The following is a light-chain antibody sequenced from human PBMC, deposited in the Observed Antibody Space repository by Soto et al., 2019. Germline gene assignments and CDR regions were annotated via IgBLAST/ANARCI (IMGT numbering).Light chain of an antibody. CDR2: HAS. CDR3: QQSDNLPLT. V-gene: IGKV1-33*01. Sequence: ETQMTQSPSSLSASVGDRVTITCQASQGIAKYLHWYQQKPGKAPKLLIYHASNLQTGVPSRFSGSGSGTDFTLTISSLQPEDIATYFCQQSDNLPLTFGGGTKVEIK. J-gene: IGKJ4*01. CDR1: QGIAKY.